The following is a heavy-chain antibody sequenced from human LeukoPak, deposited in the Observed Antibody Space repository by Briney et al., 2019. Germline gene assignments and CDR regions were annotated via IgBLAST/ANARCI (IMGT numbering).Heavy chain of an antibody. D-gene: IGHD2-15*01. V-gene: IGHV3-11*06. CDR2: ISSTSDYT. CDR1: GFTFSDYY. Sequence: GGSLRLSCAASGFTFSDYYISWVRQAPGKGLEWVSYISSTSDYTNYADSVKGRFTISRDNAQKSLFLQMNSLRVEDTAVYYCARVACGGGSCHYNWGRGTLVTVSS. CDR3: ARVACGGGSCHYN. J-gene: IGHJ4*02.